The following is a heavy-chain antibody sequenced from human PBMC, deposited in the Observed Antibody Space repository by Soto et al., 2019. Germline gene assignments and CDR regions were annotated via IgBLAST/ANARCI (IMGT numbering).Heavy chain of an antibody. J-gene: IGHJ4*02. Sequence: EVQLLESGGGLVQPGGSLRLSCAASGFTFSSYAMSWVRQAPGKGLEWVSAISGSGGSTYYADSVKGRFTISRDNSKNTLYRQMNSLRAEDTAVYYCAKDILKYCSSTSCPWGFDYWGQGTLVTVSS. CDR3: AKDILKYCSSTSCPWGFDY. D-gene: IGHD2-2*01. V-gene: IGHV3-23*01. CDR2: ISGSGGST. CDR1: GFTFSSYA.